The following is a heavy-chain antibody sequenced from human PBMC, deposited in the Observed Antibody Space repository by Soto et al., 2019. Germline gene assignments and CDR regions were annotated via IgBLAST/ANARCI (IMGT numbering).Heavy chain of an antibody. CDR2: INIGNGNT. J-gene: IGHJ5*02. Sequence: QVQLVQSGAEVKKPGASVKVSCKASGYTFTSYPMHWVRQAPGQRLEWMGWINIGNGNTQYSQKFHVSVTITSVTSASIAYMELSSLASEDTAVYYCAREPLCGGRCYLNYFDPWGQGTLVTVSS. CDR1: GYTFTSYP. V-gene: IGHV1-3*04. D-gene: IGHD2-15*01. CDR3: AREPLCGGRCYLNYFDP.